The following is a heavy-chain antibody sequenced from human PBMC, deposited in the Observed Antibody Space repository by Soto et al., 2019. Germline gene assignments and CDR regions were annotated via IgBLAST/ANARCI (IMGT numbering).Heavy chain of an antibody. J-gene: IGHJ6*03. CDR3: AREGSANSNGYYYYYMDV. D-gene: IGHD3-10*01. Sequence: PGGSLRLSCAASGFTFSSYGMHWVRQAPGKGLEWVAVIWYDGSNKYYADSVKGRFTISRDNSKNTLYLQMNSLRAEDTAVYYCAREGSANSNGYYYYYMDVWGKGTTVTVSS. CDR2: IWYDGSNK. V-gene: IGHV3-33*01. CDR1: GFTFSSYG.